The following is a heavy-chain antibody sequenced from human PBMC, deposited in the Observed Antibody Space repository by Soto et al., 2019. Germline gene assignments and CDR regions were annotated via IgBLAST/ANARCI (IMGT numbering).Heavy chain of an antibody. CDR2: INAGNGDT. D-gene: IGHD5-18*01. CDR1: RDTIERRS. CDR3: ARDANTAMAEYNGFDP. J-gene: IGHJ5*02. V-gene: IGHV1-3*01. Sequence: SSKESRDTIERRSRWWPRQYTGKRPEWMGRINAGNGDTKYSQKFQGRVTITRDTSASTAYMELSSLRSEDTAVYYCARDANTAMAEYNGFDPWGKGTLVTVSS.